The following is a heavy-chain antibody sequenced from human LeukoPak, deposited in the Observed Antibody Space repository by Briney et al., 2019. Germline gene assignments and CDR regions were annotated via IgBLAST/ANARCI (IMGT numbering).Heavy chain of an antibody. CDR1: GFTLTSTG. J-gene: IGHJ5*02. D-gene: IGHD3-16*01. V-gene: IGHV3-30*02. CDR3: AKVTMGDVWFDP. Sequence: GGSLRLSCAMSGFTLTSTGMHWVRQAPGKGLEWVAFMHYDGRNILYADSVKGRFGISTDNSKNMVYLQMSSLRAEDTAVYYCAKVTMGDVWFDPWGQRTLVTVSS. CDR2: MHYDGRNI.